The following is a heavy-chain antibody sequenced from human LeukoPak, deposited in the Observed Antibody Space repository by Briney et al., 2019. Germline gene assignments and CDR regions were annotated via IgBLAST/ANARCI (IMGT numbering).Heavy chain of an antibody. V-gene: IGHV3-66*01. CDR2: LYSGGST. D-gene: IGHD2-15*01. CDR1: GFTFSSYA. CDR3: ARGDCSGGSCHSGL. J-gene: IGHJ4*02. Sequence: GGSLRLSCAASGFTFSSYAMSWVRQAPGKGLDWFSVLYSGGSTYYADYVQGRFTISRDNSKNTLYLQMSNMRVEDTAVYFCARGDCSGGSCHSGLWGQGTLVTVSS.